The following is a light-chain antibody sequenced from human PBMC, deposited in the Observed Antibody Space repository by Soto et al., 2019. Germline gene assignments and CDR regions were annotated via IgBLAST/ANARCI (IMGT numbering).Light chain of an antibody. V-gene: IGKV1-5*03. CDR2: QAS. CDR3: QQYNASSRA. CDR1: ESVSSW. Sequence: DIQMTQSPSTLSASVGDRVTITCRASESVSSWLAWYQQKPGKTPKLLIYQASTLETGVPSRFSGSGSGTEFTLTISSLQPDDFATYYCQQYNASSRAFGQGTKVEIK. J-gene: IGKJ1*01.